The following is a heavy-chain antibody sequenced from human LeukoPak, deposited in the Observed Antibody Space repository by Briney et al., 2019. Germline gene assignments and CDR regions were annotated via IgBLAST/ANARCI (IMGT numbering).Heavy chain of an antibody. CDR2: INPDGSTT. CDR1: VFTFSSYW. J-gene: IGHJ4*02. CDR3: ARVSVGRYYFDN. D-gene: IGHD3-3*02. Sequence: GGSLRLSCAASVFTFSSYWMHWVRQAPGKGLVWVSRINPDGSTTSYADSVKGRFTISRDSAKNTLYLQMNSLRAEDTAVYYCARVSVGRYYFDNWGQGTPVTVS. V-gene: IGHV3-74*01.